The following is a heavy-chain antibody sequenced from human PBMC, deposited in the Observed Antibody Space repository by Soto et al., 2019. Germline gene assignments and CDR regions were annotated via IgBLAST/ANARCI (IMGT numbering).Heavy chain of an antibody. J-gene: IGHJ2*01. CDR2: ISYSGST. CDR1: GGSLSGHY. CDR3: ARGLDV. Sequence: QVQLQQWGAGLLKPSETLSLTCAVYGGSLSGHYWSWIRQPPGKGLEWIGEISYSGSTNYNPSLKSRVTISIDTSKNQFSLKLSSVTAADPAVYYCARGLDVWGRGTLVTVSS. V-gene: IGHV4-34*01.